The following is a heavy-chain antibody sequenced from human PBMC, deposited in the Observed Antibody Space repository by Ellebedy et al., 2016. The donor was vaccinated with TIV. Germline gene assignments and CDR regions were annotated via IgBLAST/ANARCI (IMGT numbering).Heavy chain of an antibody. Sequence: PGGSLRLSCTASGFTFGDYAMIWFRQAPGKGLECVGRIKTQPDGGTTDYAAPVKGRFTISRADSKSTLDLQMNSLKTEDTAVYYCTHAYGDPHRTYWGQGSWVTVSS. CDR2: IKTQPDGGTT. CDR3: THAYGDPHRTY. CDR1: GFTFGDYA. D-gene: IGHD4-17*01. J-gene: IGHJ4*02. V-gene: IGHV3-15*01.